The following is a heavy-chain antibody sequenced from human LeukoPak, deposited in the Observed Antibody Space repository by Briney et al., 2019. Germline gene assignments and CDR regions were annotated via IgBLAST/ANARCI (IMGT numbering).Heavy chain of an antibody. J-gene: IGHJ4*02. CDR3: ARDGVPAAAEY. Sequence: QPGGSLSLSCVLSIFTLSRHWMRCVRHAPGKGVVCVSHINCEGRYTKYAVSVRGRFTLYRDSAQNTVYLQMNSLRAEGTPVYYSARDGVPAAAEYWGQGTVVTVSS. CDR1: IFTLSRHW. V-gene: IGHV3-74*01. D-gene: IGHD6-25*01. CDR2: INCEGRYT.